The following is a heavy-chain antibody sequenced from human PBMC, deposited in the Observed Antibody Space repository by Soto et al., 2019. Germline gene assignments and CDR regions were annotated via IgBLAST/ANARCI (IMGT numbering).Heavy chain of an antibody. CDR1: GGSISSDDYY. J-gene: IGHJ5*02. D-gene: IGHD3-16*01. V-gene: IGHV4-30-4*01. CDR2: ISYSGST. CDR3: ARSYYDSTGFAVDP. Sequence: SETLSLTCTVSGGSISSDDYYWTWIRQPPGKGLEWIAYISYSGSTYYNPSLQSRLTISVDTSKDQFSLKLTSVTAADTAVYYCARSYYDSTGFAVDPWGQGTLVTVSS.